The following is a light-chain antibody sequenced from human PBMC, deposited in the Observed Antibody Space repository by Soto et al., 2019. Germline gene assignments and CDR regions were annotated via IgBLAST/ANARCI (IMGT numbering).Light chain of an antibody. CDR2: DAS. J-gene: IGKJ3*01. CDR3: QQRRNLV. Sequence: EIVLTQSPATLPLSPGERATLSCRASQSVGSSLAWYQKKPGQPPRLLISDASDRATGIPARFSGSGSGTDFTLTISSLEPEDVAVYYCQQRRNLVFGPGTKVHIK. CDR1: QSVGSS. V-gene: IGKV3-11*01.